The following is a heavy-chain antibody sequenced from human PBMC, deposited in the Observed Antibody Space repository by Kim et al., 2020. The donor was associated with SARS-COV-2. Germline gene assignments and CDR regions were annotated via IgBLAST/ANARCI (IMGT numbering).Heavy chain of an antibody. CDR3: ARAPHYYGSGSYFDY. CDR2: ISAYNGNT. Sequence: ASVKVSCKASGYTFTSYGISWVRQAPGQGLEWMGWISAYNGNTNYAQKLQGRVTMTTDTSTSTAYMELRSLRSDDTAVYYCARAPHYYGSGSYFDYWGQGTLVTVSS. J-gene: IGHJ4*02. V-gene: IGHV1-18*01. CDR1: GYTFTSYG. D-gene: IGHD3-10*01.